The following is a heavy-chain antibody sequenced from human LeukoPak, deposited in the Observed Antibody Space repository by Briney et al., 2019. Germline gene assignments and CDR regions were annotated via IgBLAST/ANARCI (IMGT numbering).Heavy chain of an antibody. V-gene: IGHV3-21*01. CDR3: AELGITMIGGV. J-gene: IGHJ6*04. CDR2: ISTSSSYI. CDR1: GFTFNRYN. Sequence: GGSLRLSCAASGFTFNRYNMNWVRRAPGKGLEWVSSISTSSSYIYYADSVRGRFTISRDNSKNTLYLQMNSLRAEDTAVYYCAELGITMIGGVWGKGTTVTISS. D-gene: IGHD3-10*02.